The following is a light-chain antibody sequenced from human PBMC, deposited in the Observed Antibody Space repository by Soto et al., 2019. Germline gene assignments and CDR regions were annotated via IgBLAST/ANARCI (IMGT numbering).Light chain of an antibody. Sequence: EIVLTQSPATLSLSPGQRATLSSRASQSVSSSLAWYQQKPGQAPRLLIYDASNRATGIPARFSGSGSGTDFTLTISSLEPEDFAVYYCQQYGRSPWTFGQGTKVDIK. CDR3: QQYGRSPWT. CDR2: DAS. J-gene: IGKJ1*01. V-gene: IGKV3-11*01. CDR1: QSVSSS.